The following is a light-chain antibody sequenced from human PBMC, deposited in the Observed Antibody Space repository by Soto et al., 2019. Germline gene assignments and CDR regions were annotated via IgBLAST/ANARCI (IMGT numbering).Light chain of an antibody. CDR2: AAS. CDR3: QQYNSWPRT. CDR1: QSVSSD. Sequence: IVLTQSPGPLSLSPAERATLSWRASQSVSSDLAWYQQKPGQAPRLLIYAASTRATGIPARFSGSGSGTEFTLTINSLQSEDSAVYYCQQYNSWPRTFGHGTKVDIK. J-gene: IGKJ1*01. V-gene: IGKV3-15*01.